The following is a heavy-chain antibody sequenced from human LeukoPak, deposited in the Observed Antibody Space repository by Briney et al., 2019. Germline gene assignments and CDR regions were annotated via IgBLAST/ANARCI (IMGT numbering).Heavy chain of an antibody. Sequence: PSETLSLTCAVYGGSFSGYYWSWIRQPPGKGLEWIGEINHSGSTNYNPSLKSRVTISVDTSKNQFSLKLSSMTAADTAVYYCARGRGDSSDYDYWGQGTLVTVSS. D-gene: IGHD3-22*01. V-gene: IGHV4-34*01. CDR3: ARGRGDSSDYDY. CDR1: GGSFSGYY. CDR2: INHSGST. J-gene: IGHJ4*02.